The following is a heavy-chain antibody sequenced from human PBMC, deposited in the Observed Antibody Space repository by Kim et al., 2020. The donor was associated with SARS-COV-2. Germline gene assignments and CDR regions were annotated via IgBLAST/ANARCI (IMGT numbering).Heavy chain of an antibody. CDR1: GFTFDDYA. CDR2: ISWNSGSI. J-gene: IGHJ5*02. Sequence: GGSLRLSCAASGFTFDDYAMHWVRQAPGKGLEWVSGISWNSGSIGYADSVKGRFTISRDNAKNSLYLQMNSLRAEDTALYYCAKDIIPMVRGFHGNWFDPWGQGTLVTVSS. D-gene: IGHD3-10*01. V-gene: IGHV3-9*01. CDR3: AKDIIPMVRGFHGNWFDP.